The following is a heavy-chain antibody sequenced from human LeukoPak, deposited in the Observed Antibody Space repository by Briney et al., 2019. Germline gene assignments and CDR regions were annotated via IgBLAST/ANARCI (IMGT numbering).Heavy chain of an antibody. V-gene: IGHV3-7*01. Sequence: GGSLRLSCAASGFTFSSYWTSWVRQAPGKGLEWVANIKQDGSEKYYVDSVKGRFTISRDNAKNSLYLQMNSLRAEDTAVYYCARIYGDYVLFAFDIWGQGTMVTVSS. J-gene: IGHJ3*02. CDR1: GFTFSSYW. CDR2: IKQDGSEK. D-gene: IGHD4-17*01. CDR3: ARIYGDYVLFAFDI.